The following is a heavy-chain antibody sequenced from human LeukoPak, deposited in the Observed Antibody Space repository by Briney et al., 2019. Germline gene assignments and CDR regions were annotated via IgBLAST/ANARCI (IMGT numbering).Heavy chain of an antibody. CDR2: ISWNSGSI. Sequence: PGRSLRLSCAASGFTFDDYAMHWVRQAPGKGLEWVSGISWNSGSIGYADSVKGRFTISRDNSKNTLYLLMNSLRAEDTAVYYCAKGYYYDSSGYSEYFQHWGQGTLVTVSS. V-gene: IGHV3-9*01. CDR1: GFTFDDYA. D-gene: IGHD3-22*01. CDR3: AKGYYYDSSGYSEYFQH. J-gene: IGHJ1*01.